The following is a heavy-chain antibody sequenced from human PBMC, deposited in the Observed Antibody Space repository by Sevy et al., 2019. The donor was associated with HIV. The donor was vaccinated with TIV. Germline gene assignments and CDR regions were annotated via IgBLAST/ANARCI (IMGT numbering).Heavy chain of an antibody. D-gene: IGHD3-22*01. CDR3: ARKYDSSGYFDY. J-gene: IGHJ4*02. CDR1: GFTFSNYA. CDR2: ISGSGGSGTKT. V-gene: IGHV3-23*01. Sequence: GGSLRLSCAASGFTFSNYAMNWVRQAPGKGLEWVSGISGSGGSGTKTNYADSVKGRFTISRDDSKNSLFLQLNSLRAEDTAIYYCARKYDSSGYFDYSGQRTLVTVSS.